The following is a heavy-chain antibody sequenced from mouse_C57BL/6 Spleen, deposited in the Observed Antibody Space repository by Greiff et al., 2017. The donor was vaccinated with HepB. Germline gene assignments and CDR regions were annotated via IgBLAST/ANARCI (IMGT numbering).Heavy chain of an antibody. Sequence: VQLQQPGAELVRPGSSVKLSCKASGYTFTSYWMHWVKQRPIQGLEWIGNIDPSDSETHYNQKFKDKATLTVDKSSSTAYMQLSSLTSEDSAVYYCARLGNSTVVASDYAMDYWGQGTSVTVAS. V-gene: IGHV1-52*01. J-gene: IGHJ4*01. CDR2: IDPSDSET. CDR3: ARLGNSTVVASDYAMDY. CDR1: GYTFTSYW. D-gene: IGHD1-1*01.